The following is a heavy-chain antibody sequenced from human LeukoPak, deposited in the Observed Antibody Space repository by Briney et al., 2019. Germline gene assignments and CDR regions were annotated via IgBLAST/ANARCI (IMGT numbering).Heavy chain of an antibody. J-gene: IGHJ4*02. D-gene: IGHD2-2*01. CDR2: IYTSGST. Sequence: SETLSLTCTVSGGSISSYYWSWIRQPAGKGLEWIGRIYTSGSTNYNPSLKSRVTMSVDTSKNQFSLKLSSVTAADTAVYYCARDGGRRYCSSTSCYLLDYWGQGTLVTVSS. CDR1: GGSISSYY. V-gene: IGHV4-4*07. CDR3: ARDGGRRYCSSTSCYLLDY.